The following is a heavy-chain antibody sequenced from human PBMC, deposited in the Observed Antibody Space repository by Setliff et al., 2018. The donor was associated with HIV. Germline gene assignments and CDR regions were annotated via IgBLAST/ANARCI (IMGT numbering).Heavy chain of an antibody. Sequence: GGSLRLSCAASGFTFSDYSMNWFRQTPGKGLEWVSFIHSSSSRIYYADSVKGRFTVSRDNAKNTHYLQMNSLRVEDTALYYCAKDAYGSGSPFDYWGQGTLVTVSS. V-gene: IGHV3-48*04. CDR3: AKDAYGSGSPFDY. CDR2: IHSSSSRI. CDR1: GFTFSDYS. J-gene: IGHJ4*02. D-gene: IGHD3-10*01.